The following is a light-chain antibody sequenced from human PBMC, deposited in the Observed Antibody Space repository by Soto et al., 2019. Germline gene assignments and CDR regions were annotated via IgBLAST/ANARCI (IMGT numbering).Light chain of an antibody. V-gene: IGKV4-1*01. J-gene: IGKJ3*01. Sequence: DIVMTQSPDSLAVSLGERATINCKSSQTVLSSSNNLKYLAWYQQKPGQPPKLLIYWASTRDSGVPDRFSGSGSGTDFTLTISNLQAEDVAVYYCQQYYITTRTFGPGTKVDIK. CDR3: QQYYITTRT. CDR2: WAS. CDR1: QTVLSSSNNLKY.